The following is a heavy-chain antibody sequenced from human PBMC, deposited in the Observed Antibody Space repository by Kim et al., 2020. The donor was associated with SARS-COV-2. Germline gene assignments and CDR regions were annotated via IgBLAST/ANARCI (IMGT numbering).Heavy chain of an antibody. CDR3: ARHAPVTGMDYGAFDI. V-gene: IGHV4-31*03. D-gene: IGHD1-20*01. CDR1: GGSISSGGYY. J-gene: IGHJ3*02. Sequence: SETLSLTCTVSGGSISSGGYYWSWIRQHPGKGLEWIGYIYYSGSTYYNPSLKSRVTISVDTSKNQFSLKLSSVTAADTAVYYCARHAPVTGMDYGAFDIWGQGTMVTVSS. CDR2: IYYSGST.